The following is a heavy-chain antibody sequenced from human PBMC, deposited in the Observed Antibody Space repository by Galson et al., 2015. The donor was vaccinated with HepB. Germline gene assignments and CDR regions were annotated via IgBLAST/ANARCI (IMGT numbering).Heavy chain of an antibody. Sequence: SLRLSCAASRFTFRSYVMTWVRQAPGKGLEWVSIISGSGGSTYYADSVKGRFTISRDNSKNTLDLQMNSLRAEDTAVYYCAKEVGANLDILTGYTRYYYAMDVWGQGTTVTVSS. D-gene: IGHD3-9*01. V-gene: IGHV3-23*01. J-gene: IGHJ6*02. CDR1: RFTFRSYV. CDR3: AKEVGANLDILTGYTRYYYAMDV. CDR2: ISGSGGST.